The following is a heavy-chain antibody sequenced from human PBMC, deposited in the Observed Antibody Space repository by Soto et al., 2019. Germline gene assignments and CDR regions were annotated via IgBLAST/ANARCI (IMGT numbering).Heavy chain of an antibody. CDR2: IYYSGST. J-gene: IGHJ6*02. Sequence: SETLSLTWSVSGGTIGSFYWRWIRQPPGKGLEWIGYIYYSGSTNYNPSLKSRVTISVDTSKNQFSLKLSSVTAADTAVYYCAREVAGDYGMDVWGQGTTVTVS. CDR1: GGTIGSFY. D-gene: IGHD6-19*01. CDR3: AREVAGDYGMDV. V-gene: IGHV4-59*01.